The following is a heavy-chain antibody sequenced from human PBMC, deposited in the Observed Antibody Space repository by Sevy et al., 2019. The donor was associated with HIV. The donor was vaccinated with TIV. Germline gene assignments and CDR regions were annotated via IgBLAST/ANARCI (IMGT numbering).Heavy chain of an antibody. J-gene: IGHJ4*02. CDR1: GFTLNNYW. CDR3: VRAIAKDGSF. D-gene: IGHD6-13*01. Sequence: GGSLRLSCVASGFTLNNYWMHWVRQAPGKGLEWVANINQDGGVTYYVESVRGRFTISRDNGRNLVFLQMSSLRVDDTALYFCVRAIAKDGSFWGQGTLVTVSS. V-gene: IGHV3-7*01. CDR2: INQDGGVT.